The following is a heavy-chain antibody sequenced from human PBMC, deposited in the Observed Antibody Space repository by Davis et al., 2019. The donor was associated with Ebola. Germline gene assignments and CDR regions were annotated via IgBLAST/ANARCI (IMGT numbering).Heavy chain of an antibody. D-gene: IGHD2-2*01. CDR2: IYYSGST. CDR1: GGSISSGDYY. CDR3: ARHQRNMGSAFDI. Sequence: PSETLSLTCTVSGGSISSGDYYWSWIRQPPGKGLEWIGYIYYSGSTYYNPSLKSRVTISVDTSKNQFSLKLSSVTAADTAVYYCARHQRNMGSAFDIWGQGTMVTVSS. J-gene: IGHJ3*02. V-gene: IGHV4-30-4*01.